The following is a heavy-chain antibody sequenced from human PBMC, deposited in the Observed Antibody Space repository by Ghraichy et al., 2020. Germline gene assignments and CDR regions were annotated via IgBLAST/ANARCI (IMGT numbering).Heavy chain of an antibody. CDR2: ISGYNGNT. CDR3: ARVTPDFVVVPAALDNWFDP. J-gene: IGHJ5*02. D-gene: IGHD2-2*01. V-gene: IGHV1-18*04. Sequence: ASVKVSCKASGYTFTSYGISWVRQAPGQGLEWMGWISGYNGNTNYAQKLQGRVTMTTDTSTSTAYMELRSLRSDDTAVYYCARVTPDFVVVPAALDNWFDPWGQGTRVTVSS. CDR1: GYTFTSYG.